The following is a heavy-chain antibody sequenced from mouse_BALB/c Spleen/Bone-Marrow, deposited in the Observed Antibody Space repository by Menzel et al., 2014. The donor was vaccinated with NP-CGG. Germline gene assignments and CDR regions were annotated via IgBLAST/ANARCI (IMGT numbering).Heavy chain of an antibody. V-gene: IGHV14-3*02. Sequence: EVHLVESGAELVKPGASVKLSCTASGFNIKSTYIHWVKQRPEQGLEWIGRIDPANVNTKYDPKFQGKATITADTSSNTAYLQLSSLTSEDTAVYYCATYYYGSSLFAYWGQGTLVTVSA. CDR2: IDPANVNT. D-gene: IGHD1-1*01. CDR1: GFNIKSTY. J-gene: IGHJ3*01. CDR3: ATYYYGSSLFAY.